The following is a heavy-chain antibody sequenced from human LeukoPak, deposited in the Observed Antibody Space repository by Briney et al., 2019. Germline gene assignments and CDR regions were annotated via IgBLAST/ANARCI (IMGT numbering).Heavy chain of an antibody. CDR1: GFTFDDYG. CDR2: INWNGDST. Sequence: GGSLRLSCAASGFTFDDYGMSWVRQAPGKGREWVSGINWNGDSTGYADSVKGRFTISRDNAKNSLYLQMNSLRAEDTAVYYWATLWFGELGLYWGQGTLVSVSS. D-gene: IGHD3-10*01. J-gene: IGHJ4*02. CDR3: ATLWFGELGLY. V-gene: IGHV3-20*04.